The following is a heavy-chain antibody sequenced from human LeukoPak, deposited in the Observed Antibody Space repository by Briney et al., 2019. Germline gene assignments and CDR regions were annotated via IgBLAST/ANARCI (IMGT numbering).Heavy chain of an antibody. CDR3: VRHHGDYWLPNYYMDV. J-gene: IGHJ6*03. CDR1: GGSISSSGYY. CDR2: IYYSGST. Sequence: SGTLSLTCTVSGGSISSSGYYWGWIRQPPGKGLEWIGSIYYSGSTYYNPSLKSRVTISVDTSKNQFSLKLSSVTAADTAVYYCVRHHGDYWLPNYYMDVWGKGTTVTVSS. D-gene: IGHD4-17*01. V-gene: IGHV4-39*01.